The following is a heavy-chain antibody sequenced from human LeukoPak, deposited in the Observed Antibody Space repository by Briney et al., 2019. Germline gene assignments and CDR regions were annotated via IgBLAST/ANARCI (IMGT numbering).Heavy chain of an antibody. D-gene: IGHD6-13*01. CDR2: IYYSGST. J-gene: IGHJ4*02. V-gene: IGHV4-39*01. Sequence: SETLSLTCTVSGGSISSSSYYWGWIRQPPGKGLEWIGSIYYSGSTYYNPSLKSRVTISVDTSKNQFSLKLSSVTAADTAAYYRARRGSRWYDSWNYFDYWGQGTPVTVSS. CDR1: GGSISSSSYY. CDR3: ARRGSRWYDSWNYFDY.